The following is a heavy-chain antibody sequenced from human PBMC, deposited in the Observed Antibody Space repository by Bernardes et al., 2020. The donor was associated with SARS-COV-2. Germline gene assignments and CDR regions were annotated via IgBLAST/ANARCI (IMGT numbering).Heavy chain of an antibody. J-gene: IGHJ6*02. V-gene: IGHV3-7*03. CDR2: IKRDGSET. CDR1: GFDFSDNW. CDR3: VRSAGMDV. Sequence: GGSLRLSCAGSGFDFSDNWMTWVRQAPGKGLEWVANIKRDGSETYYVDSVKGRFTISRDNAKNLVFLQMNSLRAEDTAVFYCVRSAGMDVWGQGTMVTVSS.